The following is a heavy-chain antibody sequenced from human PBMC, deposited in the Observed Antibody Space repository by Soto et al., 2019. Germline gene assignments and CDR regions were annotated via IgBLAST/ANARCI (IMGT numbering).Heavy chain of an antibody. V-gene: IGHV4-39*01. CDR2: IYYSGST. CDR1: GGSISSSSYY. J-gene: IGHJ6*02. CDR3: ARHNNRLGPGGMDV. Sequence: SETLSLTCTVSGGSISSSSYYWGWIRQPPGKGLEWIGSIYYSGSTYYNPSLKSRVTISVDTSKNQFSLKLSSVTAADTAVYYCARHNNRLGPGGMDVWGQGTTVTVSS. D-gene: IGHD3-16*01.